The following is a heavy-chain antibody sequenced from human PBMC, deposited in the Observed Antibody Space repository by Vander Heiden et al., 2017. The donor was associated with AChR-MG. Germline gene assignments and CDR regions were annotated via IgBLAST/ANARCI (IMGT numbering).Heavy chain of an antibody. J-gene: IGHJ4*02. CDR1: GFTIGDYA. CDR3: TRGKTVVGAKYYFDY. Sequence: EVQLVESGGDLVQPGRSLRLSCTASGFTIGDYAMTWVRQAPGKGLEWVGFVRSRATEYAASVKGRFTTSRDDAKSVAYLQLNSLTSEDTAVYYCTRGKTVVGAKYYFDYWGQGTLVTVSS. CDR2: VRSRAT. D-gene: IGHD1-26*01. V-gene: IGHV3-49*04.